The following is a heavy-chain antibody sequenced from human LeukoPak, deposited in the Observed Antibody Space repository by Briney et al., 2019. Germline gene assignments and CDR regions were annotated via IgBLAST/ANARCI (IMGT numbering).Heavy chain of an antibody. CDR3: ARQSGTSKRTAT. V-gene: IGHV4-39*01. CDR1: GGSISSESSEGYY. Sequence: SETLSLTCTVSGGSISSESSEGYYWGWIRQPPGKGLEWIGNIHYSGSTYYNPSPKSRVTISVDTSKNQFSLKPNSLTATDTAVYYCARQSGTSKRTATWGQGTLVTVPS. D-gene: IGHD1-1*01. J-gene: IGHJ5*02. CDR2: IHYSGST.